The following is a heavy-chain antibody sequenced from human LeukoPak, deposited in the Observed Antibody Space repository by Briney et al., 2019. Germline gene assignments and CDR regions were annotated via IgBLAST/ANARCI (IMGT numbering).Heavy chain of an antibody. D-gene: IGHD2-21*02. CDR3: AKISWDSGGDREKF. CDR2: ISFSAGTT. Sequence: GGSLRLSCAASEITLSSYGASWVRQAPGKGLEWLSAISFSAGTTYYADSVRGRFTISRDNSKNTMYLQLNSLRAEDTAVYYCAKISWDSGGDREKFWGQGTLVTVSS. CDR1: EITLSSYG. V-gene: IGHV3-23*01. J-gene: IGHJ4*02.